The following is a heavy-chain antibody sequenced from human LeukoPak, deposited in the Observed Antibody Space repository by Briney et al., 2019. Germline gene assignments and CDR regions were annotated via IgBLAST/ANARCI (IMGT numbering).Heavy chain of an antibody. V-gene: IGHV4-61*02. CDR1: GGSISSGSYY. CDR3: ARGIAAAGLYFDY. J-gene: IGHJ4*02. Sequence: SETLSLTCTVSGGSISSGSYYLSWIRQPAGKGLEWIGRIYTSGSTNYNPSLKSRVTISLDTSKNQFSLNLSSVTAADTAVYYCARGIAAAGLYFDYWGQGTLVTVSS. CDR2: IYTSGST. D-gene: IGHD6-13*01.